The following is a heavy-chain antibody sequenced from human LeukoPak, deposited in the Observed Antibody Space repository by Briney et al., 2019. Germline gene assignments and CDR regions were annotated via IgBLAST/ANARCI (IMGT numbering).Heavy chain of an antibody. J-gene: IGHJ1*01. CDR3: ARGTGIAAAVTSLFQY. Sequence: GASVKVSCKASGYTFTSYYMHWVRQAPGQGREWMGVINTSGGSTSYAQKFQGRVTMTRDTSTSTVYMELSSLRSEDTAVYYCARGTGIAAAVTSLFQYWGQGTLVTVSS. CDR1: GYTFTSYY. V-gene: IGHV1-46*01. D-gene: IGHD6-13*01. CDR2: INTSGGST.